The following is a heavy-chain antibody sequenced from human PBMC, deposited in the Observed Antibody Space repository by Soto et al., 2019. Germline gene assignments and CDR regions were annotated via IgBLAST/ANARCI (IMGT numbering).Heavy chain of an antibody. V-gene: IGHV4-39*01. Sequence: SQTLSVTKSVAGGSISSIAYYWDWISQPPGKGLEWIGAMYYAGNKNYNPSLESRVTMSVDTSKNQFSLKLSSVTPTDTAVYYCARRSSGSVRSLFDPWGRGILVTVSS. CDR2: MYYAGNK. CDR1: GGSISSIAYY. J-gene: IGHJ5*02. D-gene: IGHD6-25*01. CDR3: ARRSSGSVRSLFDP.